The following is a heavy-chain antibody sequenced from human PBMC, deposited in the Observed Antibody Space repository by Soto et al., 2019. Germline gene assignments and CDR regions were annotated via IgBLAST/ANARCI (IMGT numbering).Heavy chain of an antibody. CDR1: GGSISSYY. J-gene: IGHJ4*02. Sequence: QVQLQESGPGLVKPSETLSLTCTVSGGSISSYYWSWIRQPPGKGLEWIGYIYYSGSTNYNPSLRGRATISVDTSKNQFSLQLSSVNAADTAVYYCARDGDYSVGYFDYWGQGTLVTVSS. CDR2: IYYSGST. D-gene: IGHD4-17*01. V-gene: IGHV4-59*01. CDR3: ARDGDYSVGYFDY.